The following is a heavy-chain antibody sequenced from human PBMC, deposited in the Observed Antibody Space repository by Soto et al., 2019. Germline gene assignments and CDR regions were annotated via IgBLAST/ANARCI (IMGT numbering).Heavy chain of an antibody. CDR2: IFHDGTA. CDR3: ARLVYDTRLNYMYFDF. Sequence: SETLSLTCAVSGVTLTSGNWWTWVRQSPQRGLEYIGEIFHDGTANYYPSFERRVAMSVDTSRNQFSLKLTSVTAADTAVYFCARLVYDTRLNYMYFDFWGPGTLVTVSS. V-gene: IGHV4-4*02. J-gene: IGHJ4*02. D-gene: IGHD3-10*01. CDR1: GVTLTSGNW.